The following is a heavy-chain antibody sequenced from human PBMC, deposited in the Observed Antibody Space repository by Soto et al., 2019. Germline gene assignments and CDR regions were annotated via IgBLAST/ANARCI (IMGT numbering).Heavy chain of an antibody. CDR3: ARDNYGFDY. CDR1: GFSFSNFG. CDR2: IWYDGSNK. D-gene: IGHD3-10*01. V-gene: IGHV3-33*01. J-gene: IGHJ4*02. Sequence: QVQLVESGGGVVQPGRSLRLSCAASGFSFSNFGIHWVRQAPGKGLEWVAVIWYDGSNKYYTDSVKGRFTISRDNSKNTVYLQMNSLRAEDTAVYYCARDNYGFDYWGQGTLVTVSS.